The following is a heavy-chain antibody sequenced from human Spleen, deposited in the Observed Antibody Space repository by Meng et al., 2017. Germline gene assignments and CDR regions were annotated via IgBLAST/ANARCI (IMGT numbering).Heavy chain of an antibody. Sequence: GESLKISCTASGFTFGDYAMSWVRQAPGKGLEWVGFIRSKAYGGTTEYAASVKGRFTISRDDSKSIAYLQMNSLKTEYTAVYYCTREEANYYDSSGYQLNYWGQGTLVTVSS. V-gene: IGHV3-49*04. J-gene: IGHJ4*02. CDR2: IRSKAYGGTT. D-gene: IGHD3-22*01. CDR1: GFTFGDYA. CDR3: TREEANYYDSSGYQLNY.